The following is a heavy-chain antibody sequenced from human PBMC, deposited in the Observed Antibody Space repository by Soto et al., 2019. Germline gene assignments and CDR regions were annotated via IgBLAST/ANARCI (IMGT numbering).Heavy chain of an antibody. Sequence: QVQLRESGPGLVKPSQTLSLTCTVSGGSISSGDYYWSWIRQPPGKGLEWIGYIYYSGSTYYNPSRKSRVTISVDTSKNQFSRKRSSVTAADTAVYYCARVGGFGATTIDYWGQGTLVTVSS. CDR2: IYYSGST. J-gene: IGHJ4*02. CDR3: ARVGGFGATTIDY. D-gene: IGHD3-10*01. V-gene: IGHV4-30-4*01. CDR1: GGSISSGDYY.